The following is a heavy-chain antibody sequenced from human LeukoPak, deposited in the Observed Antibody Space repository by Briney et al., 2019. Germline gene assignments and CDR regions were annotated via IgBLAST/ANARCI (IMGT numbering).Heavy chain of an antibody. V-gene: IGHV3-30*02. Sequence: PGGSLRLSCAASGFTFRSYGMHWVRQAPGKGLEWVAIIRYDGTNKYYADSVKGRFTISRDNSKNTLYMQMNSLRAEDTAVYYCAKAGQSSGRFDPWGQGTLVTVSS. CDR3: AKAGQSSGRFDP. J-gene: IGHJ5*02. CDR1: GFTFRSYG. CDR2: IRYDGTNK. D-gene: IGHD2-8*02.